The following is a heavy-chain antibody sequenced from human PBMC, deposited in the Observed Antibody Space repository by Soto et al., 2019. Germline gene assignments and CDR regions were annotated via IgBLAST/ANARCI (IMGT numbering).Heavy chain of an antibody. CDR2: LYYSGST. D-gene: IGHD5-18*01. J-gene: IGHJ5*02. CDR3: ASGWIHLWA. V-gene: IGHV4-30-4*01. Sequence: QVQLQESGPGLEKPSQTLYLTCNVSGGSIRSGDDSWTWLRQPPGKGLEWIGYLYYSGSTYYNPSLESLVTVSVDTSTYQFSLRLTSVAAADTAVYYCASGWIHLWAWGQGTLVTVSP. CDR1: GGSIRSGDDS.